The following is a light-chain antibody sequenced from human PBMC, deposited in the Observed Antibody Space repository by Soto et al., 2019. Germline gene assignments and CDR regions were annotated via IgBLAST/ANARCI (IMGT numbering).Light chain of an antibody. CDR2: EVS. CDR1: NSDIGGRKY. J-gene: IGLJ1*01. Sequence: QSALTQPASVSGSPGQSLTISCTGTNSDIGGRKYVSWYQHHPGKAPKLIIYEVSNRPSGVSNRFSGSKSGNTASLTISGLQAEDEGDYYCSSDANTKFFGTGTKLTVL. CDR3: SSDANTKF. V-gene: IGLV2-14*01.